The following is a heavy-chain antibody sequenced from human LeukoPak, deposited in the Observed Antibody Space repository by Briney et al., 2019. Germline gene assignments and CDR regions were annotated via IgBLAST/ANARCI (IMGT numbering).Heavy chain of an antibody. D-gene: IGHD3-3*01. V-gene: IGHV3-23*01. J-gene: IGHJ4*02. Sequence: GGSLRLSCAASGFTFSNFAMSWVRQVPGKGLEWVSAISGNGGSTYYVDSVMGRFTISRDNSKNRLYLQMHSLRAEDTAVYFCAKIRFLEWLTADFWGQGTLVTVSS. CDR2: ISGNGGST. CDR3: AKIRFLEWLTADF. CDR1: GFTFSNFA.